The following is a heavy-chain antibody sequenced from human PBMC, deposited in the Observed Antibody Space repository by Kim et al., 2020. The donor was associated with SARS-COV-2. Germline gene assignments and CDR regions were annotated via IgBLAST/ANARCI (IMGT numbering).Heavy chain of an antibody. J-gene: IGHJ6*02. V-gene: IGHV3-11*05. Sequence: GGSLRLSCAASGFTFSDYYMSWIRQAPGKGLEWVSYISSSSSYTNYADSVKGRFTISRDNAKNSLYLQMNSLRAEDTAVYYCARVVSTSDDFWSGYYTYYYYGMDVWGQGTTVTVSS. CDR3: ARVVSTSDDFWSGYYTYYYYGMDV. D-gene: IGHD3-3*01. CDR1: GFTFSDYY. CDR2: ISSSSSYT.